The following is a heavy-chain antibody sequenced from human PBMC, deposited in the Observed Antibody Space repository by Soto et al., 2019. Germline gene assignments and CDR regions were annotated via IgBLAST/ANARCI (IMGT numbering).Heavy chain of an antibody. J-gene: IGHJ5*02. D-gene: IGHD4-17*01. Sequence: ASVKVSCKASGYTFTSYGISWVRQAPGQGLEWMGWISAYNGNTNYAPKPQGRVTMTTDTSTSTAYMELRSLRSDDTAVYYCARPDYGDYLDFDPWGQGTLVTVSS. CDR1: GYTFTSYG. V-gene: IGHV1-18*04. CDR3: ARPDYGDYLDFDP. CDR2: ISAYNGNT.